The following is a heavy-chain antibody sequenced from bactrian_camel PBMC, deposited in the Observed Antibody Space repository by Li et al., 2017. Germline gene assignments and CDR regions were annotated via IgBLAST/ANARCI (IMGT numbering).Heavy chain of an antibody. D-gene: IGHD5*01. V-gene: IGHV3S53*01. Sequence: HVQLVESGGGSVQAGGSLRLSCVVSGYIVSDPCMGWFRQAPGKERELVAMDKGDGSITYADSVKGRFTISQDPTKNAVYLQMDSLTPEDTAMYYCAAGSSRGVPFRERGYPYWGQGTQVTVS. CDR2: DKGDGSI. J-gene: IGHJ4*01. CDR1: GYIVSDPC. CDR3: AAGSSRGVPFRERGYPY.